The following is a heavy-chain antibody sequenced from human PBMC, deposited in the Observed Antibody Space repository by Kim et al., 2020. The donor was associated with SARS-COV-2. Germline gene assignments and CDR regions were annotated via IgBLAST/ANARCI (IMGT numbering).Heavy chain of an antibody. J-gene: IGHJ4*02. CDR3: ARDVLLPGIPDYDILTEPDY. Sequence: GGSLRLSCAASGFTFSSYAMHWVRQAPGKGLEWVAVISYDGSNKYYADSVKGRFTISRDNSKNTLYLQMNSLRAEDTAVYYCARDVLLPGIPDYDILTEPDYWGQGTLVTVSS. CDR2: ISYDGSNK. V-gene: IGHV3-30*04. CDR1: GFTFSSYA. D-gene: IGHD3-9*01.